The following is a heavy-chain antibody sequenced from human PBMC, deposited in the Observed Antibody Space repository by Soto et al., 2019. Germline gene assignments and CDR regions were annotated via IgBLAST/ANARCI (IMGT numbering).Heavy chain of an antibody. V-gene: IGHV6-1*01. CDR2: TYYRSQWHT. D-gene: IGHD4-4*01. CDR3: ARGDYSTSPGVIYPYYGMDV. Sequence: PSQTLSLTCVISGDSVSSNGVAWTWIRQSPSRGLEWLGRTYYRSQWHTVYAESVKSRIVINPDISKNQFSLQLNSVSPEDTAVYYCARGDYSTSPGVIYPYYGMDVWGQGTKVTVPS. J-gene: IGHJ6*02. CDR1: GDSVSSNGVA.